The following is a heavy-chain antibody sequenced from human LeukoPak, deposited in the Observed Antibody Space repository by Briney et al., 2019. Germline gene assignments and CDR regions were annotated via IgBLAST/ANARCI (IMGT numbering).Heavy chain of an antibody. CDR2: ISWNSGSI. CDR3: AAVAAPAGYFDY. V-gene: IGHV3-9*01. CDR1: GFTFDDYA. Sequence: PGRSLRLSCAASGFTFDDYAMHWVRQAPGKGLEWVSGISWNSGSIGYADSVKGRFTISRNNAENSLYLQMNSLRAEDTALYYCAAVAAPAGYFDYWGQGTLVTVSS. D-gene: IGHD6-19*01. J-gene: IGHJ4*02.